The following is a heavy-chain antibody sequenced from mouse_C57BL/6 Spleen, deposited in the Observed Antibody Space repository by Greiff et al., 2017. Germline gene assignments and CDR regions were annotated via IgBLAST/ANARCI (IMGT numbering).Heavy chain of an antibody. Sequence: QVQLQQPGAELVKPGASVKMSCKASGYTFTSYWITWVKQRPGQGLEWIGDIYPGSRCTNYNEKFKSKATLTVDTSSSTAYTQLSSLTSEDSAVYYCARLGDFTTVVVPYAMDYWGQGTSVTVSS. CDR1: GYTFTSYW. CDR2: IYPGSRCT. V-gene: IGHV1-55*01. J-gene: IGHJ4*01. D-gene: IGHD1-1*01. CDR3: ARLGDFTTVVVPYAMDY.